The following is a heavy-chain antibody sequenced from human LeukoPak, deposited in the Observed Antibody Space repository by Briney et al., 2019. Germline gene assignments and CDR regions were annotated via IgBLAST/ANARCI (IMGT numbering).Heavy chain of an antibody. CDR2: IRGSGGST. Sequence: QAGGSLRLSCSASGFTFSSYAMSWVRQAPGKGLEWVSLIRGSGGSTYYADSVKGRFTISRDNSKTTMYLQMNSLRADDTAVYYCAKSYNNPTVAIRVRGVIPYFDSWGQGSLVTVSS. V-gene: IGHV3-23*01. CDR1: GFTFSSYA. D-gene: IGHD3-10*01. J-gene: IGHJ4*02. CDR3: AKSYNNPTVAIRVRGVIPYFDS.